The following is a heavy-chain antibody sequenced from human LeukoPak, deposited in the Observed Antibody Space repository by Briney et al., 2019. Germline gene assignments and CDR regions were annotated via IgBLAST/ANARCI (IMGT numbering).Heavy chain of an antibody. CDR1: GGSFSGYY. CDR3: ARVARGNKAPANY. Sequence: SETLSLTCAVYGGSFSGYYWSWIRQPPGKGLEWIGEINHSGSTNYTPSLKSRVTISVDTSKNQFSLKLSSVTAADTAVYYCARVARGNKAPANYWGQGTLVTVSS. CDR2: INHSGST. J-gene: IGHJ4*02. V-gene: IGHV4-34*01. D-gene: IGHD2/OR15-2a*01.